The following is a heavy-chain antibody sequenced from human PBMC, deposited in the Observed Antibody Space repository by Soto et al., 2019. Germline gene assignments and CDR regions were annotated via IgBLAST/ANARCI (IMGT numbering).Heavy chain of an antibody. V-gene: IGHV3-11*01. CDR3: ATGSRGVIITGYYYMDV. CDR2: ITAGARTI. D-gene: IGHD3-10*01. CDR1: GFTFSDYY. Sequence: GGSLRLSCAASGFTFSDYYMSWVRQAQGKGLEWVSYITAGARTIYYADSVKGRFTISRDNAKNSLYLQMNSLRAEDTAVYYCATGSRGVIITGYYYMDVWGKGTTVTVSS. J-gene: IGHJ6*03.